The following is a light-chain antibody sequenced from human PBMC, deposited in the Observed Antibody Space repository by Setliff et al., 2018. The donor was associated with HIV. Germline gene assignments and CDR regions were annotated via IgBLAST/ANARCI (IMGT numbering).Light chain of an antibody. CDR1: FSSIGRNT. Sequence: QSVLAQPPSASGTPGQTVTISCSGSFSSIGRNTVNWYQQLPGTAPKLLIFANSQRPSGVPDRFSGSKSGTSASLAIRGLQSEDDSDYYCAAWDDSLNGYVFGTGTK. CDR2: ANS. CDR3: AAWDDSLNGYV. J-gene: IGLJ1*01. V-gene: IGLV1-44*01.